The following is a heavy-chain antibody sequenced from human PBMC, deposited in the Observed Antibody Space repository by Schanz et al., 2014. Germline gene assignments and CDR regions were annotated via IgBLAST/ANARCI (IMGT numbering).Heavy chain of an antibody. Sequence: VQLLESGGGFVQPGGSLRLSCAASGITFSGYSMNWVRQAPGKGLEWVANIGYDGSEKYYVDSVKGRFTISRDNSKDTLYLQMSGLTPEDTAVYYCARGPIPIQGVPMDFWGQGTLVTVSS. D-gene: IGHD3-10*01. CDR2: IGYDGSEK. CDR1: GITFSGYS. V-gene: IGHV3-33*08. J-gene: IGHJ4*02. CDR3: ARGPIPIQGVPMDF.